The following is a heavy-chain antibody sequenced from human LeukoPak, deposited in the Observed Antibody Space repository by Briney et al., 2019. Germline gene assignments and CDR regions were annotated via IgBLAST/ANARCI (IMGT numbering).Heavy chain of an antibody. CDR2: TYSSGSA. CDR3: ASAVYFGDLTXFDT. J-gene: IGHJ4*01. CDR1: GDSITSGPYF. Sequence: SETLSLTCTVSGDSITSGPYFWNWIRQPAGKKLEWIGRTYSSGSAIYNPSLKSRVTILADRSRNQFSLLMTSVTAADTAVYFCASAVYFGDLTXFDTWGXXXLVTVSS. V-gene: IGHV4-61*02. D-gene: IGHD3-10*01.